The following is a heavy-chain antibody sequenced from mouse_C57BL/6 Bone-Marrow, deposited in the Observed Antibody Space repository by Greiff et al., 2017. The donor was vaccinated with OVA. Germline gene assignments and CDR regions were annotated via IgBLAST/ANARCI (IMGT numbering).Heavy chain of an antibody. CDR1: GFTFSSYA. V-gene: IGHV5-9-1*02. J-gene: IGHJ3*01. CDR3: TRLSSWDWFAY. CDR2: ISRGGDYI. Sequence: EVKLMESGEGLVKPGGSLKLSCAASGFTFSSYAMSWVRQTPEKRLEWVAYISRGGDYIYYADTVKGRFTISRDNARNTLYLQMSSLKSEDTAMYYCTRLSSWDWFAYWGQGTLVTVSA. D-gene: IGHD4-1*01.